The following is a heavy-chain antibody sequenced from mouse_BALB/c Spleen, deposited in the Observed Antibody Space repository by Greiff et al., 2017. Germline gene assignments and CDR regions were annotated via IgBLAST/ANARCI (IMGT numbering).Heavy chain of an antibody. CDR3: VRQGVLRLAWFAY. CDR1: GFTFNTYA. V-gene: IGHV10-1*02. D-gene: IGHD1-2*01. CDR2: IRSKSNNYAT. Sequence: EVKLVESGGGLVQPKGSLKLSCAASGFTFNTYAMNWVRQAPGKGLEWVARIRSKSNNYATYYADSVKDRFTISRDDSQSMLYLQMNNLKTEDTAMYYCVRQGVLRLAWFAYWGQGTLVTVSA. J-gene: IGHJ3*01.